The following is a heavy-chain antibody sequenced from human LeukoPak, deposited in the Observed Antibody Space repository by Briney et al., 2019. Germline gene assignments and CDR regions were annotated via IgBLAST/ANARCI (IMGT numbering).Heavy chain of an antibody. J-gene: IGHJ4*02. V-gene: IGHV4-31*03. CDR2: IYYSGST. CDR1: GGSISSGGYY. Sequence: SQTLSLTCTVSGGSISSGGYYWSWIRQHPGKGLEWIGYIYYSGSTYYNPSLKSRVTISVDTSKNQFSLKLSSVTAADTAVYYCARVGSPDFCSGGSCYPVGVDYWGQGILVTVSS. CDR3: ARVGSPDFCSGGSCYPVGVDY. D-gene: IGHD2-15*01.